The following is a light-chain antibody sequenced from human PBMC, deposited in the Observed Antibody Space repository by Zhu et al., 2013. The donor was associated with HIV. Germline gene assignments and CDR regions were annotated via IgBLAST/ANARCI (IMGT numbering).Light chain of an antibody. Sequence: DIQMTQSPSSLSASVGDRVTITCRASQSISSYLNWYQQKPGKAPKLLIYAASSLQSGVPSRFSGSGSGTDFTLTISSLQPEDFATYYCQQSYSIPYSFGLGDQAGDQT. V-gene: IGKV1-39*01. J-gene: IGKJ2*03. CDR1: QSISSY. CDR2: AAS. CDR3: QQSYSIPYS.